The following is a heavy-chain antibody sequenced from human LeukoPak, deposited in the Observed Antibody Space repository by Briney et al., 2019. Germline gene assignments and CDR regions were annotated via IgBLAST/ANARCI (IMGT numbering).Heavy chain of an antibody. D-gene: IGHD3-22*01. J-gene: IGHJ5*02. Sequence: SETLSLTCAVSGYSISSGYYWGWIRQPPGKGLEWIGSIYHSGSTYYNPSLKSRVTISVDTSKNQFSLKLSSVTAADTAVYYCARHGIHGSSGRGWFDPWGQGTLVTVSS. CDR1: GYSISSGYY. V-gene: IGHV4-38-2*01. CDR2: IYHSGST. CDR3: ARHGIHGSSGRGWFDP.